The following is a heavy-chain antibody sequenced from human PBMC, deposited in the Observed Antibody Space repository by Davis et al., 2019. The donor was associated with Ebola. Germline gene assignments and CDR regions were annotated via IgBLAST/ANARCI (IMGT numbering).Heavy chain of an antibody. J-gene: IGHJ3*02. CDR2: INPNSGGT. CDR3: ARASHYDFWSGYGAFDI. CDR1: GYTFTGYY. V-gene: IGHV1-2*02. Sequence: ASVKVSCKASGYTFTGYYMHWVRQAPGQGLEWMGWINPNSGGTNYAQKFQGRVTMTRDTSISTAYMELSRLRSDDTAVYYCARASHYDFWSGYGAFDIWGQGTMVTVSS. D-gene: IGHD3-3*01.